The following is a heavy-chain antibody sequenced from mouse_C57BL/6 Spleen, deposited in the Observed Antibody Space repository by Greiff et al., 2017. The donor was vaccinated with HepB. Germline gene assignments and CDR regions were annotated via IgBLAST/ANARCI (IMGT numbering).Heavy chain of an antibody. Sequence: LQESGPELVKPGASVKISCKASGYSFTDYNMNWVKQSNGKSLEWIGVINPNYGTTSYNQKFKGKATLTVDQSSSTAYMQLNSLTSEDSAVYYCAREGAYYSNYAWFAYWGQGTLVTVSA. CDR2: INPNYGTT. D-gene: IGHD2-5*01. CDR3: AREGAYYSNYAWFAY. V-gene: IGHV1-39*01. CDR1: GYSFTDYN. J-gene: IGHJ3*01.